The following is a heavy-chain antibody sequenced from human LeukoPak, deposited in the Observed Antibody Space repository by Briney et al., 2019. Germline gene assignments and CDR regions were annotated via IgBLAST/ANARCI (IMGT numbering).Heavy chain of an antibody. J-gene: IGHJ3*02. Sequence: GRSLRLSCAASGFTFSSYAMHWVRQAPGKGLEWVAVISYDGSNKYYADSVKGRFTTSRDNSKNTLCLQMNSLRAEDTAVYYCASLPVLDAFDIWGQGTMVTVSS. CDR3: ASLPVLDAFDI. CDR1: GFTFSSYA. CDR2: ISYDGSNK. D-gene: IGHD3-10*01. V-gene: IGHV3-30-3*01.